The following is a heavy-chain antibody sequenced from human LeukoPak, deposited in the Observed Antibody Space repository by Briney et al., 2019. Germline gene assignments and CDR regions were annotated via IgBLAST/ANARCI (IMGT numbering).Heavy chain of an antibody. J-gene: IGHJ5*02. CDR2: IYYSGST. CDR1: GAFISSSSYY. Sequence: SETLSLTCTVSGAFISSSSYYWGWIRQPPGKGLEWMGSIYYSGSTYYNPSLKSRVTISVDTSKNQISLKLSSVTAADMAVYYCARRISGGRDFHWFDPWGQGTLVTVSS. CDR3: ARRISGGRDFHWFDP. V-gene: IGHV4-39*01. D-gene: IGHD5-12*01.